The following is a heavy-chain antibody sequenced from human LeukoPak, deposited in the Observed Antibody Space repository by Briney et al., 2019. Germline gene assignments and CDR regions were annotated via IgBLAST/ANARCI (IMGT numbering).Heavy chain of an antibody. D-gene: IGHD3-10*01. CDR2: ISWNSGNI. CDR3: AKDFYGSANSYFDY. J-gene: IGHJ4*02. CDR1: GFTTDDYG. Sequence: PGRSLRLSCAASGFTTDDYGMHWVRHAPGKGLEWVSGISWNSGNIVYADSVKGRFTISRDNAKNSLYLQMNSLRAEDTALYYCAKDFYGSANSYFDYWGQGTLVIVSS. V-gene: IGHV3-9*02.